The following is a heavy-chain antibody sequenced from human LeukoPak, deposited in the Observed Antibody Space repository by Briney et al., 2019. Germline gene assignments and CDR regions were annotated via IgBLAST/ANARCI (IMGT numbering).Heavy chain of an antibody. J-gene: IGHJ4*02. CDR2: INPNSGGT. V-gene: IGHV1-2*02. CDR1: GYTFTGYY. Sequence: GASVKVSCKASGYTFTGYYMHWVRQAPRQGLEWMGWINPNSGGTNYAQKFQGRVTMTRDTSISTAYMELSRLRSDDTAVYYCARGWSLLWFGEGYFDYWGQGTLVTVSS. CDR3: ARGWSLLWFGEGYFDY. D-gene: IGHD3-10*01.